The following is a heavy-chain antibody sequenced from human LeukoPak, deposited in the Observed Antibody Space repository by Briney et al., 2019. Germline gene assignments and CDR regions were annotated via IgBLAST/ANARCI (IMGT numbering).Heavy chain of an antibody. CDR3: AKASGSYYVVYFDY. CDR1: GFTFDNFADYG. D-gene: IGHD1-26*01. J-gene: IGHJ4*02. CDR2: ISGSGGST. V-gene: IGHV3-23*01. Sequence: GGSLRLSCAASGFTFDNFADYGMHWVRQVPGKGLEWVSAISGSGGSTYYADSVKGRFTISRDNSKNTLYLQMNSLRAEDTAVYYCAKASGSYYVVYFDYWGQGTLVTVSS.